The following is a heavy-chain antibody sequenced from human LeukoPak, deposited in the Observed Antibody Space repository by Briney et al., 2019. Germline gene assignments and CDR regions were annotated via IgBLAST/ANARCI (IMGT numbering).Heavy chain of an antibody. CDR2: IYSSGST. V-gene: IGHV4-59*12. J-gene: IGHJ5*02. Sequence: GSLRLSCAASGFTFSSYSMNWVRQPPGKTLEWIGSIYSSGSTYYNSSLKSRVIILIDTAKNHFSLNLSSVTAADTAVYYCARDFRPSILSFGKNWFDPWGQGTLVTVPS. D-gene: IGHD3-10*01. CDR3: ARDFRPSILSFGKNWFDP. CDR1: GFTFSSYS.